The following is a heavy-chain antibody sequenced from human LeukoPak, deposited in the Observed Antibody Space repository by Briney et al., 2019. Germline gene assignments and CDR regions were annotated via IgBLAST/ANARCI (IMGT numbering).Heavy chain of an antibody. CDR1: GDSISRGRYY. V-gene: IGHV4-61*02. J-gene: IGHJ4*02. Sequence: PSETLSLTCAVSGDSISRGRYYWSWVRQPAGKELEWIGRIYASGKTDYNPYTPSLKSRVAMSLDTSKNQVSLYLTSVTAADTAMYFCARSFSEKFYFESWGQGTLVTVSS. D-gene: IGHD1-26*01. CDR2: IYASGKT. CDR3: ARSFSEKFYFES.